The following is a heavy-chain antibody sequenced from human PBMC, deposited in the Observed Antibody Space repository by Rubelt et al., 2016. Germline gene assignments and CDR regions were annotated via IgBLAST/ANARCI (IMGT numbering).Heavy chain of an antibody. CDR2: GGST. V-gene: IGHV3-53*01. Sequence: GGSTYYADSVKGRFTISRDNSKNTLYLQMNSLRAEDTAVYYCARRSSSLAYWGQGTLVTVSS. CDR3: ARRSSSLAY. J-gene: IGHJ4*02. D-gene: IGHD6-13*01.